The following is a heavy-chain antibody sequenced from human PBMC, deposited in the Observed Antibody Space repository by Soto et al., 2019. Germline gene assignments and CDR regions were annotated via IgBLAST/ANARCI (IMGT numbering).Heavy chain of an antibody. V-gene: IGHV3-72*01. CDR2: SRDKAAGYTT. Sequence: EVQLVESGGGLVQPGGSLRLSCVVSGFTLSDHYIDWVRQAPEKGLEWVGRSRDKAAGYTTQYAASVEARFSISRDNSQNALYLQRNSLKTEDTAVYYCARGGRYSYFDYWGQGALVTVSS. D-gene: IGHD1-26*01. CDR1: GFTLSDHY. J-gene: IGHJ4*02. CDR3: ARGGRYSYFDY.